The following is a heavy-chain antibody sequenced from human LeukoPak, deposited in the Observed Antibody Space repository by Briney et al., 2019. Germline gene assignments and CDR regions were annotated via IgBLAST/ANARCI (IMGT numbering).Heavy chain of an antibody. CDR3: AAGWGAAVGGFDP. J-gene: IGHJ5*02. D-gene: IGHD6-13*01. V-gene: IGHV1-69*06. CDR1: GGTFSRNA. CDR2: IIPIFGTS. Sequence: ASVKVSCKASGGTFSRNAITWVRQAPGQGLEWMGRIIPIFGTSKNAQKFQGRGTISADKSTSTAYMELSSLRSEDTAVYYCAAGWGAAVGGFDPWGQGTLVTVSS.